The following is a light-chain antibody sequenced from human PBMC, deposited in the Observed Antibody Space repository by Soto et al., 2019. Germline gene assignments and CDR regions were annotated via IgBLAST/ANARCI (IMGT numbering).Light chain of an antibody. J-gene: IGLJ1*01. CDR1: STDVGGYNY. CDR2: EVS. CDR3: SSYTSSSTYV. V-gene: IGLV2-14*01. Sequence: QSVLTQPASVSGSPGRSITISCTGSSTDVGGYNYVSWYQQHPGKAPKVMIYEVSNRPSGVSNRFSGSKSGNTASLTISGLQDEHEPDYYCSSYTSSSTYVFGNGTKVTVL.